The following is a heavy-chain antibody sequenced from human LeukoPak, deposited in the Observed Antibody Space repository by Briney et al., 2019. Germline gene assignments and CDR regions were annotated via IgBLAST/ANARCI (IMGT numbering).Heavy chain of an antibody. CDR1: GFTFSSYS. CDR3: AREPKTYYYDSSGQIDY. CDR2: ISSSSSYI. V-gene: IGHV3-21*01. J-gene: IGHJ4*02. Sequence: GGSLRLSCAASGFTFSSYSMNWVRQAPGKGLEWVSSISSSSSYIYYADSVKGRFTISRDNAKNSPYLQMNSLRAEDTAVYYCAREPKTYYYDSSGQIDYWGQGTLVTVSS. D-gene: IGHD3-22*01.